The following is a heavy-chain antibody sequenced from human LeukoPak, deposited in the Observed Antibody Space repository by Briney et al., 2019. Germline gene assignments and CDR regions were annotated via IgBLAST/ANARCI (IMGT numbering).Heavy chain of an antibody. CDR2: IDPNSGGT. D-gene: IGHD6-13*01. V-gene: IGHV1-2*02. CDR1: GYTFTSYY. Sequence: ASVKVSCKASGYTFTSYYMHWVRQAPGQGLEWMGWIDPNSGGTNYAQKFQGRVTMTRDTSISTAYMELSRLRSDDTAVYYCARGRVGAAAGTGNYYYYYMDVWGKGTTVTVSS. CDR3: ARGRVGAAAGTGNYYYYYMDV. J-gene: IGHJ6*03.